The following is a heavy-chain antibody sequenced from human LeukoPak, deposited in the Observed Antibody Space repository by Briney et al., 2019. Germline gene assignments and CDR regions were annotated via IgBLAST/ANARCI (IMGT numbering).Heavy chain of an antibody. CDR3: ARAAAVTMVRGVITAFDY. CDR1: GFTFSSYA. D-gene: IGHD3-10*01. J-gene: IGHJ4*02. CDR2: ISGSGGST. Sequence: AGGSLRLSCAASGFTFSSYAMSWVRQAPGKGLEWVSAISGSGGSTYYADSVKGRFTISRDNAKNSLYLQMNSLRAEDTAVYYCARAAAVTMVRGVITAFDYWGQGTLVTVSS. V-gene: IGHV3-23*01.